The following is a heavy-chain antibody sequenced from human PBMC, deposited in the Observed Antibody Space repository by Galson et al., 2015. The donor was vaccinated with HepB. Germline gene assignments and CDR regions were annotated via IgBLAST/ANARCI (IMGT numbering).Heavy chain of an antibody. Sequence: SVKVSCKASGYTFTSYYMHWVRQAPGQGLEWMGIINPSGGSTSYAQKFQGRVTMTRDTSTSTVYMELSSLRSEDTAVYYCARGPPGVSTFYYGMDVWGQGTTVTVSS. CDR3: ARGPPGVSTFYYGMDV. D-gene: IGHD3-16*01. V-gene: IGHV1-46*01. CDR2: INPSGGST. CDR1: GYTFTSYY. J-gene: IGHJ6*02.